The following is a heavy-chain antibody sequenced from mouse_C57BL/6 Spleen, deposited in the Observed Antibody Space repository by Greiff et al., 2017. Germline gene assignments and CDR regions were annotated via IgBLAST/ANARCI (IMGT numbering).Heavy chain of an antibody. CDR3: AREGGYGSSYAYFDV. CDR1: GYAFSSSW. D-gene: IGHD1-1*01. Sequence: QVQLKQSGPELVKPGASVKISCKASGYAFSSSWMNWVKQRPGKGLEWIGRIYPGDGDTNYNGKFKGKATLTADKSSSTAYMQLSSLTSEDSAVYFCAREGGYGSSYAYFDVWGTGTTVTVSS. V-gene: IGHV1-82*01. J-gene: IGHJ1*03. CDR2: IYPGDGDT.